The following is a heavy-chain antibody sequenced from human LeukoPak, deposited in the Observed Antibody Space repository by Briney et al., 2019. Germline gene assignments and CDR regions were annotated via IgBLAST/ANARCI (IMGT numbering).Heavy chain of an antibody. CDR2: INHSGST. CDR3: ARGSRLLFLEWPRGDWFDP. Sequence: PSETLSLTCAVYGGSFSGYYWSWIRQPPGKGLEWIGEINHSGSTNYNPSLKSRVTISVDTSKNQFSLKLSSVTAADTAVYYCARGSRLLFLEWPRGDWFDPWGQGTLVTVSS. CDR1: GGSFSGYY. J-gene: IGHJ5*02. V-gene: IGHV4-34*01. D-gene: IGHD3-3*01.